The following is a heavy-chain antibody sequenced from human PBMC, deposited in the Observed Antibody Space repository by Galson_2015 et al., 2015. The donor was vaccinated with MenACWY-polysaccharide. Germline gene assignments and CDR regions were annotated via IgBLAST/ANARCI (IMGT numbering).Heavy chain of an antibody. Sequence: PLRLSCAAYGFTFNTHWMHWVRQAPGKGLMWVSRINRDGSNTDYADSVKGRFTISRDNAKNTLFLQMNSLRAEDTAVYYCARGITPSNWGQGTLVTASS. CDR1: GFTFNTHW. J-gene: IGHJ4*02. V-gene: IGHV3-74*01. CDR3: ARGITPSN. CDR2: INRDGSNT.